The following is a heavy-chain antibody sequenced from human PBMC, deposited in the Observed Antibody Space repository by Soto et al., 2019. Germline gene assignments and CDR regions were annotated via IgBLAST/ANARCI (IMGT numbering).Heavy chain of an antibody. V-gene: IGHV4-59*01. CDR3: ARSPRYCSSTSCYNWFDP. Sequence: PSETLSLTCTVSGGSISSYYWSWIRQPPGKGLEWIGYIYYSGSTNYNPSLRSRVTISVDTSKNQFSLKLSSVTAADTAVYYCARSPRYCSSTSCYNWFDPWGQGTLVTVSS. D-gene: IGHD2-2*01. CDR2: IYYSGST. J-gene: IGHJ5*02. CDR1: GGSISSYY.